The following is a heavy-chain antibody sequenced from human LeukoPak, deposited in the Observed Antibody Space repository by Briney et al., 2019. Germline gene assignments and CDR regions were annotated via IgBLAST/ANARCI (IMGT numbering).Heavy chain of an antibody. Sequence: GGSLRLSCATSGLTFNNAWMSWFRQAPGKGLEWVGRIKSKTDGGTTDYAAPVKGRFTISRDDSKNTLYLQMNSLKTEDTAVYYCTTDLLLRGYWGQGTLVTVSS. J-gene: IGHJ4*02. D-gene: IGHD3-10*01. CDR1: GLTFNNAW. CDR2: IKSKTDGGTT. V-gene: IGHV3-15*01. CDR3: TTDLLLRGY.